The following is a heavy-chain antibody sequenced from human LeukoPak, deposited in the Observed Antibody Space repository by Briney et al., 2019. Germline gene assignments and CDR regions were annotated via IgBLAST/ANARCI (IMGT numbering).Heavy chain of an antibody. CDR3: AKDYKEAFVVVPAAISDY. V-gene: IGHV3-23*01. CDR1: GFTFSSYA. Sequence: GGSLRLSCAASGFTFSSYAMSWVRQAPGKGLDWVSGISGTDGSTYYADSVKGRFTISRDNSRNTLYLQMNSLRAEDTAVYYCAKDYKEAFVVVPAAISDYWGQGTLVTVSS. J-gene: IGHJ4*02. CDR2: ISGTDGST. D-gene: IGHD2-2*01.